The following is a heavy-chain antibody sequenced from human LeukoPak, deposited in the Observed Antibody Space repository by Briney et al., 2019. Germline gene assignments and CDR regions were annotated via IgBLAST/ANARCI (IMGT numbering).Heavy chain of an antibody. CDR1: GFTFSSYA. D-gene: IGHD3-3*01. CDR2: ISGSGGST. V-gene: IGHV3-23*01. Sequence: GGSLRLSCAASGFTFSSYAMSWVRQAPGKGLEWVSAISGSGGSTYYADSVKGRFTISRDNSKNTLYLQMNSLRAEDTAVYYCARDRHAYYDFWSGYSGWGQGTLVTVSS. J-gene: IGHJ4*02. CDR3: ARDRHAYYDFWSGYSG.